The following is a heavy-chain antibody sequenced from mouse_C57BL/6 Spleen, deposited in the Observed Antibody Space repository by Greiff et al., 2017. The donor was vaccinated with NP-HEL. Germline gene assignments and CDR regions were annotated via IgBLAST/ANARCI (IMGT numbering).Heavy chain of an antibody. J-gene: IGHJ1*03. Sequence: EVKLVESGEGLVKPGGSLKLSCAASGFTFSSYAMSWVRQTPEKRLEWVAYISSGGDYIYYADTVKGRFTISRDNARNTLYLQMSSLKSEDTAMYYCTRNLEDPYWYFDVWGTGTTVTVSS. CDR2: ISSGGDYI. CDR1: GFTFSSYA. CDR3: TRNLEDPYWYFDV. V-gene: IGHV5-9-1*02.